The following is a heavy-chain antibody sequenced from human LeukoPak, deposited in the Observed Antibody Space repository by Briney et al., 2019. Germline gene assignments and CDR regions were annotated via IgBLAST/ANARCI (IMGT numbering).Heavy chain of an antibody. CDR3: ARGLMMAVAGRGEFHY. CDR2: IYCSGST. J-gene: IGHJ4*02. CDR1: GGSISSYY. D-gene: IGHD6-13*01. Sequence: SEALSLTCTVSGGSISSYYWSWIRQPPGKGLEWIGYIYCSGSTNYNPSLKSRVTISVDTSKNQFSLKLSSVTAADTAVYYCARGLMMAVAGRGEFHYWGQGTLVTVSS. V-gene: IGHV4-59*01.